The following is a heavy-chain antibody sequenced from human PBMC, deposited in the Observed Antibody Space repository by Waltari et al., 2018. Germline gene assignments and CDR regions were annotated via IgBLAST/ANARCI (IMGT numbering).Heavy chain of an antibody. CDR2: IYSGGST. J-gene: IGHJ1*01. CDR1: GFAVSSKY. Sequence: EVQLVESGGGLIQPGGSLRLSCAASGFAVSSKYMSWVRQAPGKGLEWVSVIYSGGSTYYADSVKGRFTISRDNSKNTLYLQMNSLRAEDTAVYYCARDPTRESFQHWGQGTLVTVSS. CDR3: ARDPTRESFQH. V-gene: IGHV3-53*01.